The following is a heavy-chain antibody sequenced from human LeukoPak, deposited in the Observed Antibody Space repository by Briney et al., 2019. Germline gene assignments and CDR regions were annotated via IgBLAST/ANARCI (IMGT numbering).Heavy chain of an antibody. CDR3: ARSSPNIVVVPAAIGGDFDY. CDR2: INRSGST. D-gene: IGHD2-2*01. Sequence: SETLSLTCAVYGGSFSGYYWSWIRQPPGKGLEWIGEINRSGSTNYNPSLKSRVTISVDTSKNQFSLKLSSVTAADTAVYYCARSSPNIVVVPAAIGGDFDYWGQGTLVTVSS. V-gene: IGHV4-34*01. CDR1: GGSFSGYY. J-gene: IGHJ4*02.